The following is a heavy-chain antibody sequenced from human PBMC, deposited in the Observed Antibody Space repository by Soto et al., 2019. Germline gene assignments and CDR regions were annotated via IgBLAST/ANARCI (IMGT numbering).Heavy chain of an antibody. CDR3: ARGKLQADCSGGSCYSRHFDY. CDR1: GGSFSGYY. V-gene: IGHV4-34*01. CDR2: INHSGST. D-gene: IGHD2-15*01. J-gene: IGHJ4*02. Sequence: SETLSLTCAVYGGSFSGYYWSWIRQPPGKGLEWIGEINHSGSTNYNPSLKSRVTISVDTSKNQFSLKLSSVTAADTAVYYCARGKLQADCSGGSCYSRHFDYWGQGTLVTVSS.